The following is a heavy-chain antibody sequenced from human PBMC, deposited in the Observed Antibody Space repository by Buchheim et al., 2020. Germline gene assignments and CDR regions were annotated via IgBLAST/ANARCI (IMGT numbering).Heavy chain of an antibody. CDR3: ARRNKGRQAGPYYYYMDV. J-gene: IGHJ6*03. CDR1: GYTFTGYY. Sequence: QVQLVQSGAEVKKPGASVKVSCKASGYTFTGYYMHWVRQAPGQGLEWMGWINPNSGGTNYAQKFQGWVTMTRDTSTSTVYMELSSLRSEDTAVYYCARRNKGRQAGPYYYYMDVWGKGTT. CDR2: INPNSGGT. V-gene: IGHV1-2*04. D-gene: IGHD2/OR15-2a*01.